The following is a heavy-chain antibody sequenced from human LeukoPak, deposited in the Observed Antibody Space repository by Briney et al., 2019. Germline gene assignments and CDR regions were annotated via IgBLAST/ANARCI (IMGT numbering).Heavy chain of an antibody. CDR1: GGSFSGYY. CDR2: INHSGST. CDR3: ARARQFGDYEFDS. Sequence: PSETLSLTCAVYGGSFSGYYWSWIRQPPGKGLEWIGEINHSGSTNYNPSLKSRVTISVDTSKNQFSLKLHSVTAADTAMYYCARARQFGDYEFDSWGQGTLVTVSS. V-gene: IGHV4-34*01. D-gene: IGHD4-17*01. J-gene: IGHJ5*01.